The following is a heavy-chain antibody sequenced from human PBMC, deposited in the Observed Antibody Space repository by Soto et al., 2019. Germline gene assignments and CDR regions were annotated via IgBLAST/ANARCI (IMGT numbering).Heavy chain of an antibody. J-gene: IGHJ1*01. CDR2: IHAGNGNT. Sequence: GASVKVSCKASGYTFNTYAIHWVRQAPGQRLEWMGWIHAGNGNTRYSEKFQGRVTITRETSANTAYMELTSLKCEETGVYFCSNWSQSCYEDQSYFQHWGKXTPGTVSS. D-gene: IGHD2-2*01. V-gene: IGHV1-3*01. CDR1: GYTFNTYA. CDR3: SNWSQSCYEDQSYFQH.